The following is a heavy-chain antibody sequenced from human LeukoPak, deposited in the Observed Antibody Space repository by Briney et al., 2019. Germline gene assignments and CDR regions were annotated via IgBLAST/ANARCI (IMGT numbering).Heavy chain of an antibody. Sequence: SETLSLTCTVSGGSISKYYWSWVRQPPGKGVEWIAYIYSSGTTNYNPSLKGRVTISVDTSKNHFSLKLSSVTAADTAVYYCARIYSGYDYLPYYFDYWGQGTLVTVSS. V-gene: IGHV4-59*01. D-gene: IGHD5-12*01. CDR2: IYSSGTT. CDR1: GGSISKYY. J-gene: IGHJ4*02. CDR3: ARIYSGYDYLPYYFDY.